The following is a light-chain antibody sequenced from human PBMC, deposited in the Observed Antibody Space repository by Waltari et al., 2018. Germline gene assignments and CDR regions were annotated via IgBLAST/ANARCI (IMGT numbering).Light chain of an antibody. Sequence: EMVVTQSPATLSLSPGERATLSCRTSQTIGTSLAWYQQRPGQAPRLLIYRASTRATGIPGRFSGSESESEFTLTISSRQSEEVAVDKGQQYNDWAPGTFGQGSKVEI. CDR3: QQYNDWAPGT. CDR1: QTIGTS. CDR2: RAS. J-gene: IGKJ1*01. V-gene: IGKV3-15*01.